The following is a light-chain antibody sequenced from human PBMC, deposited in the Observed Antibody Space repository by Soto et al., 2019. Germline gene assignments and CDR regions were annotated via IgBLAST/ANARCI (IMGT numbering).Light chain of an antibody. J-gene: IGLJ1*01. CDR1: SSDVGGYNY. CDR3: TSYTTSSTYV. CDR2: EVS. V-gene: IGLV2-14*01. Sequence: QSALTQPASVSASPGQSVTDSCTGASSDVGGYNYVSWYQQHPGKAPKLMIYEVSNRPSGISNRFSGSKSGNTASLTISGLQADDEADYYCTSYTTSSTYVFGSATKLTVL.